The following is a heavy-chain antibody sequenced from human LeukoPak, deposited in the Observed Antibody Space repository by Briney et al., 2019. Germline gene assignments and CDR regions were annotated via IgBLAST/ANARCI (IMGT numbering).Heavy chain of an antibody. CDR3: ARGQSAYDFWSGYYYYYYMDV. CDR1: GGSFSGYY. J-gene: IGHJ6*03. Sequence: SETLSLTCAVYGGSFSGYYWSWIRQPPGKGLEWIGEINHSGSTNYNPSLKSQVTISVDTSKNQFSLKLSSVTAADTAVYYCARGQSAYDFWSGYYYYYYMDVWGKGTTVTVSS. V-gene: IGHV4-34*01. D-gene: IGHD3-3*01. CDR2: INHSGST.